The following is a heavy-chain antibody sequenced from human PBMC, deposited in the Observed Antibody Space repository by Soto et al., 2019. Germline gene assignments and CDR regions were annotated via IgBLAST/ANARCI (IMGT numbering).Heavy chain of an antibody. D-gene: IGHD6-6*01. Sequence: GGSLRLSCAGSGFIFQNYALNWVRQAPGKGLEWVASITRDGYNKYYADSVKGRFTISRDNSRDTLSLQMTALTIEDSSVYYCTKSSGGSSSVGMDYWGQGTRVTVSS. CDR2: ITRDGYNK. CDR1: GFIFQNYA. CDR3: TKSSGGSSSVGMDY. J-gene: IGHJ4*02. V-gene: IGHV3-30*04.